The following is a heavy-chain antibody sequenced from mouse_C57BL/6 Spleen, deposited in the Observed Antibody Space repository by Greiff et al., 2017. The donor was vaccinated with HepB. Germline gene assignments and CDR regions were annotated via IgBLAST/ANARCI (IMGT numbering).Heavy chain of an antibody. D-gene: IGHD2-3*01. Sequence: EVKLVESGPVLVKPGASVKMSCKASGYTFTDYYMNWVKQSHGKSLEWIGVINPYNGGTSYNQKFKGKATLTVDKSSSTAYMELNSLTSEDSAVYYCASGGWLKSFDYWGQGTTLTVSS. CDR2: INPYNGGT. J-gene: IGHJ2*01. CDR1: GYTFTDYY. V-gene: IGHV1-19*01. CDR3: ASGGWLKSFDY.